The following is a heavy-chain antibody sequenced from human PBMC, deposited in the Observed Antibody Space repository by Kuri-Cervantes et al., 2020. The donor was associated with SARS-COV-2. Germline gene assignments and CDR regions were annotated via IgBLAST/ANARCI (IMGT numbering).Heavy chain of an antibody. J-gene: IGHJ4*02. Sequence: GESLKISCAASGFTFSSYAMSWVRQAPGKGLEWVSAISGSGGSTYYADSVKGRFTISRDNSKNTLYLQMNSLRAEDTAVYYCARQTRNTIRTSLGYWGQGTLVTVSS. CDR1: GFTFSSYA. V-gene: IGHV3-23*01. CDR3: ARQTRNTIRTSLGY. D-gene: IGHD1-1*01. CDR2: ISGSGGST.